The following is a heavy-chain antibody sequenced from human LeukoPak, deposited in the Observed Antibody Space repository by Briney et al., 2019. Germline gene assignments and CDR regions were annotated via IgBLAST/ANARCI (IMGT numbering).Heavy chain of an antibody. Sequence: GGSLRLSCAASGFTVCSNYMSWVRQAPGKGPKWVSVIYSGGSTYYADSVKGRFTISGDNSKNTLYLQMNSLRAEDTAVYYCARTTEEYHGSGKFRKYYSYYYYMDVWGKGTTVTVSS. J-gene: IGHJ6*03. D-gene: IGHD3-10*01. CDR3: ARTTEEYHGSGKFRKYYSYYYYMDV. CDR1: GFTVCSNY. V-gene: IGHV3-53*01. CDR2: IYSGGST.